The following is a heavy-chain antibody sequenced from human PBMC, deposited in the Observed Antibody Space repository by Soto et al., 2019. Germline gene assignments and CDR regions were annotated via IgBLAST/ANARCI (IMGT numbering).Heavy chain of an antibody. V-gene: IGHV3-30*18. CDR2: ISYDGDNK. Sequence: VQLVESGGGVVQPGRSLRLSCAASGVHFDSYGMHWVRQAPGKGPEWVATISYDGDNKYYADSVKGRFTISRDNFKSTLHLQMNSLRTEDTAVYYCAKDPYGSGSYYTQYYYFGMDVWGHGTTVTVSS. CDR1: GVHFDSYG. D-gene: IGHD3-10*01. CDR3: AKDPYGSGSYYTQYYYFGMDV. J-gene: IGHJ6*02.